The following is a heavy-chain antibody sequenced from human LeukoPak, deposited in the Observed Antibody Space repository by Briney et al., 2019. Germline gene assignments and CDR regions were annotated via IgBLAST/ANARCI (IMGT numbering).Heavy chain of an antibody. V-gene: IGHV3-48*01. CDR2: INRGSSTI. CDR3: AKSAATHYYYYGMDV. J-gene: IGHJ6*02. Sequence: GGSLRLSCVVSGFTFSSYGMNWVRQAPGKGLEWVSYINRGSSTIYYADSVKGRFIISRDNSKNTLYLQMNSLRAEDTAVYYCAKSAATHYYYYGMDVWGQWTTVTVSS. CDR1: GFTFSSYG. D-gene: IGHD2-15*01.